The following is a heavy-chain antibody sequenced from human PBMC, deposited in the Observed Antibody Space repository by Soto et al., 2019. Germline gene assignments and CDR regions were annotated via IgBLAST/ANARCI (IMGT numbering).Heavy chain of an antibody. V-gene: IGHV3-64*07. Sequence: EVQLAESGGGLVQPGGSLRLSCAASGFTFSNFAVHWVRQAPGKGPEFVSGISSTGASIFYADSVKGRVTISRDNSKNTVNLQMGSLKPEDTSVYYCARARIGAAGTKYSFDYWGRGTLVTVSS. J-gene: IGHJ4*02. CDR3: ARARIGAAGTKYSFDY. CDR1: GFTFSNFA. CDR2: ISSTGASI. D-gene: IGHD6-13*01.